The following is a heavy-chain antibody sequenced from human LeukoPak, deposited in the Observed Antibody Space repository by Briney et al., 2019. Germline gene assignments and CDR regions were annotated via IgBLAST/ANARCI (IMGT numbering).Heavy chain of an antibody. Sequence: GGSLRLSCAASGFTLSDHYMEWVRQAPGKGLELVGRSRNKVNSYTTEYAASVKGRFTISRDDSKNLPYLQTDSVKSEDAAVYYCSRGPSGIAAAGAVAYYFPMDVWGQGTTVTVSS. CDR2: SRNKVNSYTT. CDR3: SRGPSGIAAAGAVAYYFPMDV. J-gene: IGHJ6*02. CDR1: GFTLSDHY. D-gene: IGHD6-13*01. V-gene: IGHV3-72*01.